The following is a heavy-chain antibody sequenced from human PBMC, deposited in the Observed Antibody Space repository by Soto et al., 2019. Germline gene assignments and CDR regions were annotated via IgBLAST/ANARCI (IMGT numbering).Heavy chain of an antibody. Sequence: QVQLVQSGAEVKKPGAAVKVSCKASGYTFTSYYMHWVRQAPGQGLEWMGIINPSGGSTSYAQKFQGRVTMTRDTSTSTVYMELSSLRSEDTAVYYCAIDGRPVSNSRISWFDPWGEGTLVTVSS. CDR3: AIDGRPVSNSRISWFDP. V-gene: IGHV1-46*01. J-gene: IGHJ5*02. D-gene: IGHD4-4*01. CDR2: INPSGGST. CDR1: GYTFTSYY.